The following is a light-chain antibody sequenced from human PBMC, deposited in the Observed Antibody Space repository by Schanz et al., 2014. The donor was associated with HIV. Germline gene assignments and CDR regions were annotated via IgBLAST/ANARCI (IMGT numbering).Light chain of an antibody. CDR2: DAS. V-gene: IGKV3-11*01. J-gene: IGKJ4*01. Sequence: EIVLTQSPATLSLSPGEGATLSCRSSQNINIYLAWYQQKPGQAPRLLMFDASKRAAGILARFSGSGSGTDFTLTISSLEPEDFAVYYCQQRSDWPPLTFGGGTKVEIK. CDR3: QQRSDWPPLT. CDR1: QNINIY.